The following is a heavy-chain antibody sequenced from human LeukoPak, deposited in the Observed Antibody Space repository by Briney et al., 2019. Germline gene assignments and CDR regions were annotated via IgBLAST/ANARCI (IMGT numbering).Heavy chain of an antibody. V-gene: IGHV3-48*04. CDR2: ISSSSSTI. J-gene: IGHJ4*02. D-gene: IGHD3/OR15-3a*01. Sequence: GGSLRLSCAASGITFSSCSMSWVRQAPGKGLEWVSYISSSSSTIYYTDSVKGRFTISRDNAKNSLYLQMNSLRAEDTAVYYCAREDWFDYWGQGTLVTVSS. CDR3: AREDWFDY. CDR1: GITFSSCS.